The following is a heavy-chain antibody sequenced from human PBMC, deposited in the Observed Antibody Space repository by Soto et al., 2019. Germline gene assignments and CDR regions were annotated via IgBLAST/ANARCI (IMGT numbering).Heavy chain of an antibody. CDR1: GFTVSSNY. V-gene: IGHV3-66*01. J-gene: IGHJ6*02. D-gene: IGHD3-3*01. CDR3: ARDYDFWSGYYIPDDYYYYGMDV. CDR2: IYSGGST. Sequence: PGGSLRLSCAASGFTVSSNYMSWVRQAPGKGLEWVSVIYSGGSTYYADSVKGRFTISRDNSKNTLYLQMNSLRAEDTAVYYCARDYDFWSGYYIPDDYYYYGMDVWGQGTTVTVSS.